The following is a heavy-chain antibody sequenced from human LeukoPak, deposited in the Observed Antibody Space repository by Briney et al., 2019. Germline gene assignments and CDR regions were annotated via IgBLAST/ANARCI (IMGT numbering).Heavy chain of an antibody. CDR1: GGSISSYY. J-gene: IGHJ4*02. CDR2: IYYSGST. D-gene: IGHD3-3*01. CDR3: ARGDDFGSGFPDY. Sequence: SETLSLTCTVSGGSISSYYWSWIRQPPGKGLEWIGYIYYSGSTNYNPSLKSRVTISVDTSKNQFSLKLSSVTAADTAVYYCARGDDFGSGFPDYWGQGTLVTVSS. V-gene: IGHV4-59*01.